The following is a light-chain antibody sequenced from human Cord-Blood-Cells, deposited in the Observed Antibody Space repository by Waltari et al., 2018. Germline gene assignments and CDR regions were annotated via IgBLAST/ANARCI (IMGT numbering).Light chain of an antibody. CDR2: GAS. Sequence: EIVMTQSPAPLSLSPGERATLSCRAGQGVSSSYLSWYQQKPGQDPRRLIYGASPRATGIPARFSGSGSGTDFTLTISSLQPEDCAVYYCQQDYNLPYTFGQGTKLEIK. V-gene: IGKV3D-7*01. CDR3: QQDYNLPYT. J-gene: IGKJ2*01. CDR1: QGVSSSY.